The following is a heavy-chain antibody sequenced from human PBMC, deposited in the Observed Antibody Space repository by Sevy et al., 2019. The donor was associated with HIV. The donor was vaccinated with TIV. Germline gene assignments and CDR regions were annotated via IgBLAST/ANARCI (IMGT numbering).Heavy chain of an antibody. Sequence: GGSLRLSCAASGFTFGGSGMHWVRQASGKGLEWVGRIRSKANNYATAHAASVKGRFTISRDDSKNTAYLQMNSLKTEDTAVYYCTRLGGTVVTPYYAMDVWGQGTTVTVSS. CDR3: TRLGGTVVTPYYAMDV. CDR2: IRSKANNYAT. CDR1: GFTFGGSG. J-gene: IGHJ6*02. D-gene: IGHD2-21*02. V-gene: IGHV3-73*01.